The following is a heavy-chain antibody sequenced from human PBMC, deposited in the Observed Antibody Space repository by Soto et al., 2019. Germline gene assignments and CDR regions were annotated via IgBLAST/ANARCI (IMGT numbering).Heavy chain of an antibody. Sequence: GESLKISCKASGYNFTTFWITWVRQMPGKGLEWMGVINPSDSYVNYSPSFQGHVTISSDNSVTTAHLQWSSLKSSDTAIYYCALRREHGSGLKWFDPWGQGTLVTVSS. CDR1: GYNFTTFW. CDR2: INPSDSYV. D-gene: IGHD3-10*01. CDR3: ALRREHGSGLKWFDP. V-gene: IGHV5-10-1*01. J-gene: IGHJ5*02.